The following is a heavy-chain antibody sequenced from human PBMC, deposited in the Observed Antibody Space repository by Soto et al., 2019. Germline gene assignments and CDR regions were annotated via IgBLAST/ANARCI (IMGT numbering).Heavy chain of an antibody. CDR2: ISYDGSNK. J-gene: IGHJ4*02. Sequence: GGSLRLSCAASGFTFSSYGMHWVRQAPGKGLEWVAVISYDGSNKYYADSVKGRFTISRDNSKNTLYLQMNSLRAEDTAVYYCAKGRRFLEWLLIRADYWGQGTLVTVSS. V-gene: IGHV3-30*18. CDR1: GFTFSSYG. CDR3: AKGRRFLEWLLIRADY. D-gene: IGHD3-3*01.